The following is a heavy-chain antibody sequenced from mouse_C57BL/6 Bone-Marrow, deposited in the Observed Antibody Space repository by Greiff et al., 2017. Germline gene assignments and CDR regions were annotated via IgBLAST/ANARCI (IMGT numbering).Heavy chain of an antibody. D-gene: IGHD2-14*01. Sequence: QVQLQQSGAELVKPGASVKLSCKASGYTFTSYWMHWVKQRPGQGLEWIGMIHPNSGSTNYNEKFKSKATLTVDKSSSTAYMQLSSLTAEDSAVYYCARGGYYYGLYYWGQGTSVTVSS. CDR3: ARGGYYYGLYY. CDR1: GYTFTSYW. J-gene: IGHJ4*01. CDR2: IHPNSGST. V-gene: IGHV1-64*01.